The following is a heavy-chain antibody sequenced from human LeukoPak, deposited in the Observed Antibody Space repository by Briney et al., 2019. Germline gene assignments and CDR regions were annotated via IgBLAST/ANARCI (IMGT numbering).Heavy chain of an antibody. D-gene: IGHD3-22*01. J-gene: IGHJ4*02. CDR1: GGSINNYY. V-gene: IGHV4-59*01. CDR2: IYYCGST. Sequence: SETLSLTCTVSGGSINNYYWSWIRQPPGKGLEWIGYIYYCGSTNYTPSLKSRVTISVDTSKNQFSLKMSSLTAADTAVYYCARHRGSGYPYFDYWGQGTLVTVSS. CDR3: ARHRGSGYPYFDY.